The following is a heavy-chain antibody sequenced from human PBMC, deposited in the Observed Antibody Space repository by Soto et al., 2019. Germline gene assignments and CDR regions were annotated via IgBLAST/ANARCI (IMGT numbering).Heavy chain of an antibody. CDR3: ASQYYDYLGYYYYGMDV. Sequence: GESLKISCKGSGYSFTSYWIGWVRQMPGKGLEWMGIIYPGDSDTRYSPSFQGQVTISADKSISTAYLQWSSLTAADTAVYYCASQYYDYLGYYYYGMDVWGQGTTVTVSS. D-gene: IGHD3-3*01. CDR1: GYSFTSYW. J-gene: IGHJ6*02. CDR2: IYPGDSDT. V-gene: IGHV5-51*01.